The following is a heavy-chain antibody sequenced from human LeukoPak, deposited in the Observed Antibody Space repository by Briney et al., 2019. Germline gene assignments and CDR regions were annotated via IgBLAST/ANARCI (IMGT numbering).Heavy chain of an antibody. J-gene: IGHJ5*02. CDR2: NNHSGST. V-gene: IGHV4-34*01. CDR3: ARGAGRNWFDP. CDR1: GGSFSGYY. Sequence: SETLSLTCAVYGGSFSGYYWSWIRQPPGKGLEWIGENNHSGSTNYNPSLKSRVTISVDTSKNQFSLKLSSVTAADTAVYYCARGAGRNWFDPWGQGTLVTVSS.